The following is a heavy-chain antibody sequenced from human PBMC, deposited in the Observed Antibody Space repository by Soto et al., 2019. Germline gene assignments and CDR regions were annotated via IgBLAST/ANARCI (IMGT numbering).Heavy chain of an antibody. D-gene: IGHD3-22*01. CDR2: ISYDGSNK. V-gene: IGHV3-30*03. CDR3: TGGSSGYYPYYYGMDV. Sequence: PGGSLRLSCAASGFTFSSYGMHWVRQAPGKGLEWVAVISYDGSNKYYADSVKGRFTISRDNSKNTLYLQMNSLRAEDTAVYYCTGGSSGYYPYYYGMDVWGQGTTVTVSS. CDR1: GFTFSSYG. J-gene: IGHJ6*02.